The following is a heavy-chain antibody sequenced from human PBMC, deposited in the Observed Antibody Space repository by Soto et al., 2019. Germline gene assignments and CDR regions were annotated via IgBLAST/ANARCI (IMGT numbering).Heavy chain of an antibody. V-gene: IGHV3-23*01. Sequence: GGSLRLSCAASGFTFGRFAMSWVRQAPGKGLEWVSGVSASGGSTYYADAVRGRFSISRDNSKNTLSLQMNSLRVEDAALYYCSYYPNGDFVGGFDFWGQGTMVTVSS. CDR1: GFTFGRFA. D-gene: IGHD3-10*01. J-gene: IGHJ3*01. CDR3: SYYPNGDFVGGFDF. CDR2: VSASGGST.